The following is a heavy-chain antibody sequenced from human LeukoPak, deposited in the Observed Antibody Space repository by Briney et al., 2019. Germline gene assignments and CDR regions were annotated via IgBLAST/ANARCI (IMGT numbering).Heavy chain of an antibody. CDR3: ARDETVEQWPYGMDV. J-gene: IGHJ6*02. CDR1: GGTFSSYA. D-gene: IGHD6-19*01. Sequence: SVKVSCKASGGTFSSYAISWVRQAPGQGLEWMGGIIPIFGTANYAQKFQGRVTITADESTSTAYMELSSLRSEDTAVYYCARDETVEQWPYGMDVWGQGTTVTVSS. V-gene: IGHV1-69*01. CDR2: IIPIFGTA.